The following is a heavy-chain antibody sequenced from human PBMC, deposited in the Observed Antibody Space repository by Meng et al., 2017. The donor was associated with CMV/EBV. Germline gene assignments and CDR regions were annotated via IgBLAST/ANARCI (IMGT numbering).Heavy chain of an antibody. CDR1: GGSIRSSGYY. CDR2: IYHSGST. V-gene: IGHV4-39*07. D-gene: IGHD6-6*01. Sequence: SDTLSLTCTVSGGSIRSSGYYWGCIRQPPGKGLEWIGSIYHSGSTYYNPSLKSRVTISVDTSKNQFSLKLSSVTAADTAVYYCARSGRSSSSGRSFLDYWGQGTLVTVSS. J-gene: IGHJ4*02. CDR3: ARSGRSSSSGRSFLDY.